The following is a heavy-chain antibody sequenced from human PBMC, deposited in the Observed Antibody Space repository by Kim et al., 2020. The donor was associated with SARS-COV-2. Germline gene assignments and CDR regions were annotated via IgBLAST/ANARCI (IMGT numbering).Heavy chain of an antibody. CDR2: IYYSGST. CDR3: ARADQRWLATPVGYYFDY. CDR1: GGSISSYY. Sequence: SETLSLTCTVSGGSISSYYWSWIREPPGKGLEWIGYIYYSGSTNYNPSLKSRVTISVDTSKNQFSLKLSSVTAADTAVYYCARADQRWLATPVGYYFDYWGQGILVTVSS. J-gene: IGHJ4*02. D-gene: IGHD1-26*01. V-gene: IGHV4-59*13.